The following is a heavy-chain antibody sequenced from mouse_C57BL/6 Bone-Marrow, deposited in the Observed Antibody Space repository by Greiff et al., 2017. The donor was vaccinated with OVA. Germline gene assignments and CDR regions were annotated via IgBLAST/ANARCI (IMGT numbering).Heavy chain of an antibody. Sequence: VQLQQPGAELVKPGASVKMSCKASGYTFTSYWITWVKQRPGQGLEWIGDIYPGSGSTNYNEKFKSKATLTADTSSSTAYMQLSSLTSEDSAVYYCARYGLYGSLDYWGQGTTLTVSS. CDR3: ARYGLYGSLDY. CDR1: GYTFTSYW. CDR2: IYPGSGST. V-gene: IGHV1-55*01. J-gene: IGHJ2*01. D-gene: IGHD1-1*01.